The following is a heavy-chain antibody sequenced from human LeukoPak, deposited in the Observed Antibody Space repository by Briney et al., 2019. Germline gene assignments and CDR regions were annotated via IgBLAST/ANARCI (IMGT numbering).Heavy chain of an antibody. Sequence: GGSLRLSCAGSGFTFSSYWMSWVRQAPGKGLEWVANIKQDGTEKYYVDSVKGRFSISRDNAKNSLYLQMNSLRAEDTAVYYCARDLSWGSLDYWGQGTLVTVSS. D-gene: IGHD7-27*01. CDR1: GFTFSSYW. J-gene: IGHJ4*02. CDR2: IKQDGTEK. CDR3: ARDLSWGSLDY. V-gene: IGHV3-7*01.